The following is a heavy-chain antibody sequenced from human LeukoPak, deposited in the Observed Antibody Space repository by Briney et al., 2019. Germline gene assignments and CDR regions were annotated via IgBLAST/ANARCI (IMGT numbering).Heavy chain of an antibody. CDR3: ARRIAAADSLDI. CDR1: GGSISSND. CDR2: ISYSGST. V-gene: IGHV4-59*01. J-gene: IGHJ3*02. Sequence: SETLSLTCTVSGGSISSNDWSWIRQPPGKGLEWVAYISYSGSTNYKSSLKSRVTILVDTSKNQFSLKLSSVTAADTAFYYCARRIAAADSLDIWGQGRMVTVSS. D-gene: IGHD6-13*01.